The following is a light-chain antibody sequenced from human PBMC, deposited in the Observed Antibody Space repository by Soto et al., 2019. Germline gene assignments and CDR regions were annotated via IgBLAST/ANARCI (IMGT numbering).Light chain of an antibody. V-gene: IGKV1-9*01. CDR2: TAS. CDR1: RGISNF. CDR3: QQRHGYPIT. Sequence: DIKMTQSPSTVSSSVGDRVTNTCRASRGISNFLAWYQQKPGKAPNLLIHTASSLQTGVPSRFSGSGSGTEFTLTISSLQPEDFATYYCQQRHGYPITFGQGTRLEIK. J-gene: IGKJ5*01.